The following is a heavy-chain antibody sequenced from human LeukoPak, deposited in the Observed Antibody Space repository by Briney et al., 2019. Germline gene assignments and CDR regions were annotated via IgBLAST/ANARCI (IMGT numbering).Heavy chain of an antibody. D-gene: IGHD6-13*01. CDR2: INPSGGST. CDR1: GYTFTSYY. V-gene: IGHV1-46*01. J-gene: IGHJ2*01. Sequence: ASVKVSCKASGYTFTSYYMHWVRQAPGQGLEWMGIINPSGGSTSHAQKFQGRVTMTRDTSTSTVYMELSSLRSEDTAVYYCARDTYSSSWFGYFDLWGRGTLVTVSS. CDR3: ARDTYSSSWFGYFDL.